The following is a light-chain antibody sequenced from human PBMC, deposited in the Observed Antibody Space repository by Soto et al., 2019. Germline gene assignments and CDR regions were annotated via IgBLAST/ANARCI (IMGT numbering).Light chain of an antibody. CDR2: DVS. J-gene: IGLJ3*02. CDR1: SSDVGGYNY. V-gene: IGLV2-8*01. Sequence: QSALTQPASVSGSPGQSITISCTGTSSDVGGYNYVSWYQQHPGKAPKLMIYDVSKRPSGVPDRFSGSKSGNTASLTVSGLQAEDEADYYCSSYAGSILGVFGGGTKLTVL. CDR3: SSYAGSILGV.